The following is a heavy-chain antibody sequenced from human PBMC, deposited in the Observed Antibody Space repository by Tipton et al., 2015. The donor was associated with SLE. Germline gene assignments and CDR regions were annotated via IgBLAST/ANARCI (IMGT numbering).Heavy chain of an antibody. Sequence: RSLRLSCAASGFTFSSYAMHWVRQAPGKGLEWVAVISYDGSNKYYADSVKGRFTISRDNSKNTLYLQMNSLRAEDTAVYYCARDRGHIVVVVAANGHFDYWGQGTLVTVSS. CDR1: GFTFSSYA. CDR3: ARDRGHIVVVVAANGHFDY. D-gene: IGHD2-15*01. CDR2: ISYDGSNK. V-gene: IGHV3-30*04. J-gene: IGHJ4*02.